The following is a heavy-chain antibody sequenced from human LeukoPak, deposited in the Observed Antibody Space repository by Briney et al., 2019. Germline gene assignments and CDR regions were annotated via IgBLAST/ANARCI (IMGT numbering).Heavy chain of an antibody. Sequence: PSEALSLTRTVSGVSIFSYYWNWIRQSPGQGLEWIGYTHYSGTINYNPSLKSRVSISIDTSKSQFSLKLTSATAADTAIYYCATGRSIRYFDYWGQGTLLSVSS. CDR2: THYSGTI. V-gene: IGHV4-59*08. D-gene: IGHD3-9*01. J-gene: IGHJ4*02. CDR3: ATGRSIRYFDY. CDR1: GVSIFSYY.